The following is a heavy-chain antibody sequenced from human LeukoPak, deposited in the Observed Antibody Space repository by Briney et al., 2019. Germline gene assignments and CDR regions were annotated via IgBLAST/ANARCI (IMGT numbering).Heavy chain of an antibody. V-gene: IGHV3-11*05. CDR1: GISSNDYF. CDR3: ARDAVSLAAAGTSDY. D-gene: IGHD6-13*01. Sequence: PEGFMRLSCASSGISSNDYFTCLSHLAPGGVVGLGSYFTGSSSYTNYADSVKGRFTISRDNANNSLYLQMNSLRAEDTAVYYCARDAVSLAAAGTSDYWGQGTLVTVSS. J-gene: IGHJ4*02. CDR2: FTGSSSYT.